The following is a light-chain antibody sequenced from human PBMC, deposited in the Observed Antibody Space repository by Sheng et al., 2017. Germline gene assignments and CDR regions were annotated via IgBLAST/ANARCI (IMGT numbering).Light chain of an antibody. CDR2: GNS. CDR3: QSYDKSLNGYV. J-gene: IGLJ1*01. CDR1: SSNIGAGYD. V-gene: IGLV1-40*01. Sequence: QSVLTQPPSVSGAPGQRVTISCTGSSSNIGAGYDVHWYQQLPGTAPKLLIYGNSNRPSGVPDRFSGSKSGTSASLAITGLQAEDEADYYCQSYDKSLNGYVFGTGTTVTVL.